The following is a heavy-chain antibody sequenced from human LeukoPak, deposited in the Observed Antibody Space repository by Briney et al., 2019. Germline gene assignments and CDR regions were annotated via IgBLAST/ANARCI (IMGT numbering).Heavy chain of an antibody. CDR1: GFTFSSYG. J-gene: IGHJ6*02. D-gene: IGHD3-10*01. V-gene: IGHV3-30*18. CDR3: AKDIGSGSYYNVNYYGMDV. Sequence: GGSLRLSCAASGFTFSSYGMHWVRQAPGKGLEWVAVISYDGSNKYYADSVKGRFTISRDNSKNTLYLQMNSLRAEDTAVYYCAKDIGSGSYYNVNYYGMDVWGQGTTVTVSS. CDR2: ISYDGSNK.